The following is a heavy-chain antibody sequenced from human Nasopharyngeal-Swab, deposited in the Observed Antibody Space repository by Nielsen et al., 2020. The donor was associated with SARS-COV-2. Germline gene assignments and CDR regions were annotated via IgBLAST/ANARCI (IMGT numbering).Heavy chain of an antibody. CDR3: ARGSGTYSDYFDY. CDR2: TYFRSKWLN. Sequence: SETLSPTCAISGDSVSSNTAAWTWIRQSPSRGLEWLGRTYFRSKWLNDYAVSVKSRITINQDTSRNQFSLQLNSVTPEDTAIYYCARGSGTYSDYFDYWGQGTLVSVSS. J-gene: IGHJ4*02. V-gene: IGHV6-1*01. CDR1: GDSVSSNTAA. D-gene: IGHD1-26*01.